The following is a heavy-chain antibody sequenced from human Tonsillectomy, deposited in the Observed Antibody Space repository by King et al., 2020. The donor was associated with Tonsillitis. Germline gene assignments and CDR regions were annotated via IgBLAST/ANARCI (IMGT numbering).Heavy chain of an antibody. Sequence: VQLVESGGGLVQPGGSLRLSCASSGFTYTNYWMHWVRQAPGKVLVWFSRINSDGGTTSYADSVKGRITISRDNAKNTLYLQMNSLRTEDTAVYYCSRDAGMGILYFDLWGRGTLVTVSS. CDR2: INSDGGTT. V-gene: IGHV3-74*01. CDR1: GFTYTNYW. CDR3: SRDAGMGILYFDL. J-gene: IGHJ2*01. D-gene: IGHD3-3*01.